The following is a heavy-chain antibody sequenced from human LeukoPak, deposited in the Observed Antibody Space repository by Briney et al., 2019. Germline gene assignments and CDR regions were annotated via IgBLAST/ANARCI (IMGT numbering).Heavy chain of an antibody. Sequence: GRSLRLSCAASGFTFSSYALHWVRQAPGKGLEWVAVIWYDGSNKYYADSVKGRFTISRDNSKNTLYLQMNSLRAEDTAVYYCARDYIAVAGRGIFDYWGQGTLVTVSS. CDR2: IWYDGSNK. CDR3: ARDYIAVAGRGIFDY. D-gene: IGHD6-19*01. CDR1: GFTFSSYA. V-gene: IGHV3-33*08. J-gene: IGHJ4*02.